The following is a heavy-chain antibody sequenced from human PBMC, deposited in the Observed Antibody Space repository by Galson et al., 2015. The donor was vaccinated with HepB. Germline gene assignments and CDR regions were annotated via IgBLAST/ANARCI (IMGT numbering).Heavy chain of an antibody. CDR1: GFTFSGSA. J-gene: IGHJ4*02. CDR2: IRSKANSYAT. CDR3: TRPEYSSSFGSVY. D-gene: IGHD6-6*01. Sequence: SLRLSCAASGFTFSGSAMHWVRQASGKGLEWVGRIRSKANSYATAYAASVKGRFTISRDDSKNTAYLQMNSLKTEDTAVYYCTRPEYSSSFGSVYWGQGTLVTVSS. V-gene: IGHV3-73*01.